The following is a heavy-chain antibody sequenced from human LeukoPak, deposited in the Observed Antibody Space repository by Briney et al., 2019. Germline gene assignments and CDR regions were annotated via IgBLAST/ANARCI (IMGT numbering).Heavy chain of an antibody. CDR2: MNPNSGNT. D-gene: IGHD3-3*01. CDR1: GYTFTSYD. J-gene: IGHJ4*02. V-gene: IGHV1-8*01. CDR3: ARGNPYYDFWSGYYQYYFDY. Sequence: ASVKVSCKASGYTFTSYDINLVRQATGQGLEWMGWMNPNSGNTGYAQKFQGRVTMTRNTSISTAYMELSSLRSEDTAVYYCARGNPYYDFWSGYYQYYFDYWGQGTLVTVSS.